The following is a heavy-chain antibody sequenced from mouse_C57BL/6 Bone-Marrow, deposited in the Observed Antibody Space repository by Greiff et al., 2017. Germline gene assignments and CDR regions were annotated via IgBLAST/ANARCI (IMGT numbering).Heavy chain of an antibody. J-gene: IGHJ2*01. Sequence: VQLQQSGAELVRPGASVKLSCTASGFNIKDDYMHWVKQRPEQGLEWIGWIDPENGDTEYASKFQGKATITADTSSNTAYLQLSSLTSEDTAFYYCTTAYYSNYVGYWGQGTTLTVSS. CDR3: TTAYYSNYVGY. CDR2: IDPENGDT. V-gene: IGHV14-4*01. D-gene: IGHD2-5*01. CDR1: GFNIKDDY.